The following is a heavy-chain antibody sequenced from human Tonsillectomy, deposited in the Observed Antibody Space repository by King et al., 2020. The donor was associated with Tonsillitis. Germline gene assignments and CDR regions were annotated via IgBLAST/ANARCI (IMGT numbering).Heavy chain of an antibody. CDR3: AKIGTAYGAFDI. CDR1: GYTLTGYH. CDR2: ISPNSGGT. V-gene: IGHV1-2*02. D-gene: IGHD3-10*01. Sequence: VQLVESGAEVKKPGASVKVSCKASGYTLTGYHMHWVRQARGQGLEWMGWISPNSGGTNYAQMFQGRVTMTRDTSITTAYMELSGLRSDDTAVYYCAKIGTAYGAFDIWGQGTMVTVSS. J-gene: IGHJ3*02.